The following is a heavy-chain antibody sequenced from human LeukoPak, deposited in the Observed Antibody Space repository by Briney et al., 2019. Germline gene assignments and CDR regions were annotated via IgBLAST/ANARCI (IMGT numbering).Heavy chain of an antibody. V-gene: IGHV3-66*02. CDR3: ARLRWGDWFDP. J-gene: IGHJ5*02. D-gene: IGHD4-23*01. CDR2: IYSGGST. CDR1: GFTVSSNY. Sequence: PGGSLRLSCAASGFTVSSNYMSWVRQAPGKGLEWVSVIYSGGSTYYADSVKGRFTISRGNSKNTLYLQMNSLRAEDTAVYYCARLRWGDWFDPWGQGTLVTVSS.